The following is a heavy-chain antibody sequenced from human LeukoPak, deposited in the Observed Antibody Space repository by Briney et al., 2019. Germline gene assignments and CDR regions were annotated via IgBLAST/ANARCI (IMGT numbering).Heavy chain of an antibody. V-gene: IGHV3-21*01. Sequence: GGSLRLSCAASGFTFNNYIMNWVRQAPGKGLEWVSSISSSSDYIYYADSVKGRFTISRDNSKNTLYLQMRSLRAEDTAVYYCAKGGGYEAQYYYYYLDVWGKGTTVTISS. D-gene: IGHD5-12*01. CDR3: AKGGGYEAQYYYYYLDV. J-gene: IGHJ6*03. CDR2: ISSSSDYI. CDR1: GFTFNNYI.